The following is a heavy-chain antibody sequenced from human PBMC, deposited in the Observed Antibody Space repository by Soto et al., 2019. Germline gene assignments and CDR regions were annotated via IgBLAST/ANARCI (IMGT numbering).Heavy chain of an antibody. V-gene: IGHV4-30-2*01. CDR3: ARGMTTVTTLDY. J-gene: IGHJ4*02. CDR1: GGSISSGGYS. D-gene: IGHD4-4*01. Sequence: QLQLQESGSGLVKPSQTLSLTCAVSGGSISSGGYSWSWIRQPPGKGLEWIGYIYQSGSTYYNPSLKSRIXXXIXXSKNQLSLKLSSVTAADTAVYYCARGMTTVTTLDYWGQGTLVTVSS. CDR2: IYQSGST.